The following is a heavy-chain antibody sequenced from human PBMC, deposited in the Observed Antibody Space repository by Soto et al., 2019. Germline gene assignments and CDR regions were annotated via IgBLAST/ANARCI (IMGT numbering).Heavy chain of an antibody. CDR3: ARVMRYYIWGSYRHRGPPSFDY. Sequence: SETLSLTCAVYGGSFSGYYWSWIRQPPGKGLEWIGEINHSGSTNYNPSLKSRVTISVDTSKNQFSLKLSSVTAADTAVYYCARVMRYYIWGSYRHRGPPSFDYWGQGTLVTVSS. V-gene: IGHV4-34*01. CDR2: INHSGST. J-gene: IGHJ4*02. CDR1: GGSFSGYY. D-gene: IGHD3-16*02.